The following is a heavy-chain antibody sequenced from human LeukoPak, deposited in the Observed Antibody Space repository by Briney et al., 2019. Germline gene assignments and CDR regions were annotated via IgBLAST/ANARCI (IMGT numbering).Heavy chain of an antibody. CDR2: ISSSSSYI. D-gene: IGHD2-15*01. J-gene: IGHJ6*04. CDR3: ARGREVVVVAATIGYYYYYGMDV. V-gene: IGHV3-21*01. Sequence: GGSLRLSCAASGFTFSSYNMNWVRQAPGKGLEWVSSISSSSSYIYYADSVKGRFTISRDNAKHSLYLQMNSLRAEDTAVYYCARGREVVVVAATIGYYYYYGMDVWGKGTTVTVSS. CDR1: GFTFSSYN.